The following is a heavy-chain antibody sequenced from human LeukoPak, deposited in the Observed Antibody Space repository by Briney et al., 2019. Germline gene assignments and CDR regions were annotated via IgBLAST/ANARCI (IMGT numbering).Heavy chain of an antibody. J-gene: IGHJ4*02. Sequence: GGPLRLSCAASGFTFSSYGMHWVRQAPGKGLEWVAFIRYDGSNKYYADSVKGRFTISRDNSKNTLYLQMNSLRAEDTAVYYCAKERLGYCSSTSCYCFDYWGREPWSPSPQ. CDR1: GFTFSSYG. CDR3: AKERLGYCSSTSCYCFDY. D-gene: IGHD2-2*01. V-gene: IGHV3-30*02. CDR2: IRYDGSNK.